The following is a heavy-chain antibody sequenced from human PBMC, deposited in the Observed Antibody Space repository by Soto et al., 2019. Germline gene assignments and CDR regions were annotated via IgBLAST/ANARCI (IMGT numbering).Heavy chain of an antibody. Sequence: QVQLVQSGAEVKKPGSSVKVSGKASGATFSGYAINWVRQAPGQGLEWLGRIVPIFETLNYAERFQGRVAITADESTPTVYMELTNLTHEDTAVYYCVVMGNVAVSNPRSFDYWGQGTQVTVSS. V-gene: IGHV1-69*18. CDR1: GATFSGYA. CDR3: VVMGNVAVSNPRSFDY. J-gene: IGHJ4*02. CDR2: IVPIFETL. D-gene: IGHD6-19*01.